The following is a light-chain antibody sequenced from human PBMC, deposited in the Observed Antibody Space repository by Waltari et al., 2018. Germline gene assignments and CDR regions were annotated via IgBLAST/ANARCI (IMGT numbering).Light chain of an antibody. CDR1: QSLLFRDGKTY. CDR2: QLS. V-gene: IGKV2D-29*01. J-gene: IGKJ1*01. Sequence: DIVMTQTPLYLSVTPGQPASISCRSSQSLLFRDGKTYLYWFLQKPGQPPQLLISQLSNRFSGLPDRFSGSGSGTDVTLRISRVEAEDAGIYYCMHSVEHPWTFGQGTKVEIK. CDR3: MHSVEHPWT.